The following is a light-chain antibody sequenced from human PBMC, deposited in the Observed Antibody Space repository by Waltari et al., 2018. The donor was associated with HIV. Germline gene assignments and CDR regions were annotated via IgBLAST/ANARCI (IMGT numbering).Light chain of an antibody. CDR1: DGAVTTKNY. J-gene: IGLJ2*01. CDR2: DTT. V-gene: IGLV7-46*01. Sequence: VVTQEPSFTVSPGGTIILTCGSSDGAVTTKNYAYWFQQKPGQAPTTLIHDTTQRHFWTPARFSGFLLGDKAALTLSGALSEDEGVYFCLLFFGATRVFGGGTMVTVL. CDR3: LLFFGATRV.